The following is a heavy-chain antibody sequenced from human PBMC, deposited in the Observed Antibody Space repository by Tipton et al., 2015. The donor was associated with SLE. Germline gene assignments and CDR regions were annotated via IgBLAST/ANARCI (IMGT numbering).Heavy chain of an antibody. CDR1: GGSISSGSYY. CDR2: IYTSGST. Sequence: TLSLTCAVSGGSISSGSYYWSWIRQPAGKGLEWIGHIYTSGSTNYNPSLKRRVTISVDTSKNQFSLKLSSVTAADTAVYYCARDRYLQHWGQGTLVTVSS. V-gene: IGHV4-61*09. J-gene: IGHJ1*01. CDR3: ARDRYLQH.